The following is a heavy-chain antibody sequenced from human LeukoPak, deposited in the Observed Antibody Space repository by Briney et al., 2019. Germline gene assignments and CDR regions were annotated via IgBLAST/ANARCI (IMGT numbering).Heavy chain of an antibody. D-gene: IGHD6-19*01. CDR2: INPNSGGT. CDR3: GRGQLENDSGGTFGY. J-gene: IGHJ4*02. CDR1: GYTFTCYY. Sequence: GASVKFSCYASGYTFTCYYLHWVRQAPGQGLEWMGWINPNSGGTNYAQKFQGRVTITRDTSISTAYMELSRLKSDDTAVYYCGRGQLENDSGGTFGYWGQGTLVTVST. V-gene: IGHV1-2*02.